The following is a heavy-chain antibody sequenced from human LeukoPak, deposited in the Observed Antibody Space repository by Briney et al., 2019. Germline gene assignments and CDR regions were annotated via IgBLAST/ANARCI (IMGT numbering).Heavy chain of an antibody. Sequence: SETLSLTCTVSGGSISSGSYYWSWIRQPAGKGLEWIGRIYTSGSTNYNPSLKSRVTISVDTSKNQFSLKLSSVTAADTAVYYCASSSYGYYYFDYWGQGTLVTVSS. V-gene: IGHV4-61*02. CDR1: GGSISSGSYY. J-gene: IGHJ4*02. D-gene: IGHD4-17*01. CDR2: IYTSGST. CDR3: ASSSYGYYYFDY.